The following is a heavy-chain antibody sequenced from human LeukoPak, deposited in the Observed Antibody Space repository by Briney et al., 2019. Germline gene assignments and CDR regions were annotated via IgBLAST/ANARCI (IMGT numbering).Heavy chain of an antibody. CDR1: GYTFTGYY. CDR2: INPNSGGT. J-gene: IGHJ4*02. V-gene: IGHV1-2*02. D-gene: IGHD4-17*01. Sequence: ASVKVSCKASGYTFTGYYMHWVRQAPGQGLEWMGWINPNSGGTNYAQKFQGRVTMTRDTSISTAYMELSRLRSDDTAVYYCAREDYGDSDYFDYWDQGTLVTVSS. CDR3: AREDYGDSDYFDY.